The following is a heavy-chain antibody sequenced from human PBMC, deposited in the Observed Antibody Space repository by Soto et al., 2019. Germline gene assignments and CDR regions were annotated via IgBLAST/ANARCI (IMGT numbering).Heavy chain of an antibody. D-gene: IGHD3-16*01. CDR2: INRDSTVI. J-gene: IGHJ4*02. CDR3: LNGDYY. V-gene: IGHV3-48*01. Sequence: EEQLVESGGGLVQPGGSLRLSCAASGFSFSTHYMNWVRLSPGKGLEWVSSINRDSTVIYYADSVKGRFTISRDNARNSLSLQMNSLRAEDTAVYYCLNGDYYVGPGTLVTVSS. CDR1: GFSFSTHY.